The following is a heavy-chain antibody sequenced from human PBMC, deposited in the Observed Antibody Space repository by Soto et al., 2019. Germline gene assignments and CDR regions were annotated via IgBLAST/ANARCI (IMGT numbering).Heavy chain of an antibody. J-gene: IGHJ4*02. CDR1: GFAFSNFA. V-gene: IGHV3-73*01. CDR3: TRQTDAVQWLVVPTDYNFDY. CDR2: IRSKTNSYAT. Sequence: QLVESGGVLVQPGGSLRLTCAASGFAFSNFAMSWVRQAPGKGLEWVGHIRSKTNSYATAYAESVKGRFTISRDDSMNTAYLQMNSLKTEDTAVYFCTRQTDAVQWLVVPTDYNFDYWGQGTLVTVSS. D-gene: IGHD6-19*01.